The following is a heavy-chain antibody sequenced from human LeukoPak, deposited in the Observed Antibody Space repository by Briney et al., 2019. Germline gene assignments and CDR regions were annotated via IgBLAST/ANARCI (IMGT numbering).Heavy chain of an antibody. CDR2: IYTSGST. CDR3: ARAIPDTAMVTGWFDP. D-gene: IGHD5-18*01. CDR1: GGSISSYY. J-gene: IGHJ5*02. Sequence: PSETLSLTCTVSGGSISSYYWSWIRQPAGKGLEWIGRIYTSGSTNYNPSLKSRVTMSVDTSKNQFSLKLSSATAADTAVYYCARAIPDTAMVTGWFDPWGQGTLVTVSS. V-gene: IGHV4-4*07.